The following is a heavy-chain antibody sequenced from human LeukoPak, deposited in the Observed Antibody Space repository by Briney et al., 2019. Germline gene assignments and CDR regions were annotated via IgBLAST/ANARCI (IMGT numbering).Heavy chain of an antibody. CDR1: GFTFSSYE. Sequence: PGGSLRLSCAASGFTFSSYEMNWVRQAPGKGLEWVSGVSGSGDNTYYADSVKGRFTVSRDNSKNTLYLQMNSLRAEDTAVYYCAKEAHSSSWYRHYYYYYMDVWGEGTTVTISS. V-gene: IGHV3-23*01. D-gene: IGHD6-13*01. J-gene: IGHJ6*03. CDR2: VSGSGDNT. CDR3: AKEAHSSSWYRHYYYYYMDV.